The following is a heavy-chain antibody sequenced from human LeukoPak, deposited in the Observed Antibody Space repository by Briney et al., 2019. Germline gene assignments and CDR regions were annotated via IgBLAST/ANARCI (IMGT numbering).Heavy chain of an antibody. D-gene: IGHD2-15*01. CDR1: GFIFSNYW. CDR2: IKQDGSET. Sequence: GGSLRLSCATSGFIFSNYWMSWVRQAPGKGLEWVANIKQDGSETYYVDSVKGRFTISRDDAKNSLYLQMNSLRAEDTAVYYCARDPGYCSGGSCQYYYYYYMDVWGKGTTVTVSS. V-gene: IGHV3-7*01. CDR3: ARDPGYCSGGSCQYYYYYYMDV. J-gene: IGHJ6*03.